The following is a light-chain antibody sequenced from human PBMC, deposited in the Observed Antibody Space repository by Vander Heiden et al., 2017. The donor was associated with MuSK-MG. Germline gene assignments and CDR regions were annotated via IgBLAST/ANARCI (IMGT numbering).Light chain of an antibody. CDR3: QQRGI. V-gene: IGKV1-39*01. CDR1: QSISSY. J-gene: IGKJ3*01. CDR2: AAS. Sequence: DIQMTQSPSSLSASVGDRVTITCRASQSISSYLNWYQQKPGKAPKLLIYAASSLQSGVQSRFSGSGYGKDFTLTISSVDPEDFENYYSQQRGIIGPGT.